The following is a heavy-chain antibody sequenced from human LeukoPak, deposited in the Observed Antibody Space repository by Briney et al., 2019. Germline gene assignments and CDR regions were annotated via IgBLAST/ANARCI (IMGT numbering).Heavy chain of an antibody. CDR3: AKGGTAYYCDY. CDR2: ISDNGGST. CDR1: GFTFSSYA. J-gene: IGHJ4*02. V-gene: IGHV3-23*01. Sequence: GGSLRLSCAASGFTFSSYAMSWVRQAPGKGLEWVSSISDNGGSTYYADSVKGRFTISRDNSKNTLYLQMNSLRAEDTAVYYCAKGGTAYYCDYWGQGTLVTVSS. D-gene: IGHD2-21*02.